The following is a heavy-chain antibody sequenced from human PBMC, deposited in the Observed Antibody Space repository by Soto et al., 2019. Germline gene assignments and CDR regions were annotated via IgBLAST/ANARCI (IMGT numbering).Heavy chain of an antibody. J-gene: IGHJ4*02. CDR1: GFSLNTTRAG. D-gene: IGHD2-2*01. Sequence: QITLKESGPTLVKPTQTLTLTCTFSGFSLNTTRAGVGWIRQPRGKALEWLALISWEDDKRYSPSLRSRLTNTKDTPKNQVGLTMTNMDPFDPGTYYCANRGQYPLLFYYWGQGNPGHRLL. CDR3: ANRGQYPLLFYY. CDR2: ISWEDDK. V-gene: IGHV2-5*02.